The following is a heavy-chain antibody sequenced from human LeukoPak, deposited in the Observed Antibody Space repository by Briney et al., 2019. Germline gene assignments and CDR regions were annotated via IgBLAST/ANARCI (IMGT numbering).Heavy chain of an antibody. Sequence: PGGSLRLSCAASGFTFNSHSMNWVRQAPGKGLEWVSSISPSGNYIYYADSVKGRFTISRDNAKNSLYLQMNSLRAEDTAVYYCARATSGYSYANYWGQGTLVTVSS. CDR2: ISPSGNYI. D-gene: IGHD5-18*01. J-gene: IGHJ4*02. CDR1: GFTFNSHS. V-gene: IGHV3-21*01. CDR3: ARATSGYSYANY.